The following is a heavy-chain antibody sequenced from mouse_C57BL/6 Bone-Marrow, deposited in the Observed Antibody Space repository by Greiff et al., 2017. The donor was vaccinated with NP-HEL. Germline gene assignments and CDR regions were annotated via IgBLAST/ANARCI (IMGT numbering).Heavy chain of an antibody. D-gene: IGHD1-1*01. CDR3: AIIYYYGSSYFLYYAMDY. Sequence: QVQLQQSGPELVKPGASVKLSCKASGYTFTSYDINWVKQRPGQGLEWIGWIYPRDGSTKYNAKFKGKATLTVDTSSSTAYMELHSLTSEDSAVYFCAIIYYYGSSYFLYYAMDYWGQGTSVTVSS. V-gene: IGHV1-85*01. J-gene: IGHJ4*01. CDR2: IYPRDGST. CDR1: GYTFTSYD.